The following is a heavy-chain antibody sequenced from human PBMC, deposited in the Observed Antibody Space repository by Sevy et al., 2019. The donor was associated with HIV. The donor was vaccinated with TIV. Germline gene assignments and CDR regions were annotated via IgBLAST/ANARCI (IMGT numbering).Heavy chain of an antibody. D-gene: IGHD3-22*01. V-gene: IGHV1-24*01. CDR1: GSTLTKLS. CDR2: FDPEDGET. Sequence: ASVKVSCKVSGSTLTKLSMHWVRQVPGKGLEWMVSFDPEDGETIYARKFQGRVTMTADTSTDTAYMVLSSLRSEDTAVYYCATTKDYYDSSGSPFDYWGQGTLGNVSS. CDR3: ATTKDYYDSSGSPFDY. J-gene: IGHJ4*02.